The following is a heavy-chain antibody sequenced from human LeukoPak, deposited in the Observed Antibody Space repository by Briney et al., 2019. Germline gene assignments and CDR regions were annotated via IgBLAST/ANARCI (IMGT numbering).Heavy chain of an antibody. CDR1: GYSISSGYY. CDR3: ARVGYGVWMSFDY. J-gene: IGHJ4*02. V-gene: IGHV4-38-2*02. Sequence: SETLSLTCTVSGYSISSGYYWGWIRQPPGKGLEWIGSIYHSGSTYYNPSLKSRVTISVDTSKNQFSLKLSSVTAADTAVYYCARVGYGVWMSFDYWGQGTLVTVSS. D-gene: IGHD5-12*01. CDR2: IYHSGST.